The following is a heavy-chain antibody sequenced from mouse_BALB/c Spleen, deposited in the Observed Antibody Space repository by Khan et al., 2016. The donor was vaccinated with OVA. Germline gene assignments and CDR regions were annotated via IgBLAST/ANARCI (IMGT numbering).Heavy chain of an antibody. V-gene: IGHV1S81*02. Sequence: QVQLKQSGAELVKPGASVRLSCKASGYSFTSYYLYWVKQRPGQGLEWIGDINPSNGGTNFKEKFKIKATLTVDKSSSTAYMQLSSLTSEDSAVYYCTRSGYGTFAYWGRGTLVTVSA. CDR1: GYSFTSYY. CDR2: INPSNGGT. J-gene: IGHJ3*01. CDR3: TRSGYGTFAY. D-gene: IGHD2-1*01.